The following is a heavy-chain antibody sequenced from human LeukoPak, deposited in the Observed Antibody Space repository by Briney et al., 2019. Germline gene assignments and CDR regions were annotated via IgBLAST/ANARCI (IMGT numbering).Heavy chain of an antibody. CDR3: ARERGIAAAGLSNWFDP. J-gene: IGHJ5*02. V-gene: IGHV4-4*07. D-gene: IGHD6-13*01. CDR1: GGSISSYY. Sequence: SETLSLTCTVSGGSISSYYWSWIRQPAGKGLEWIGRIYTSGSTNYNPSLKSRVTMSVDTSKNQFSLKLSSVTAADTAVYYCARERGIAAAGLSNWFDPWGQGTLVPVSS. CDR2: IYTSGST.